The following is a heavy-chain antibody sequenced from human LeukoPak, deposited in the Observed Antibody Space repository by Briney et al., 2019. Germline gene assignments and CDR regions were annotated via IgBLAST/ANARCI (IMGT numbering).Heavy chain of an antibody. J-gene: IGHJ3*01. D-gene: IGHD3-10*01. CDR3: ARDSGTAYYYASGTYYYDAFDF. Sequence: PPGGSLRLSCTVSGFTFSSYWMTWVRQAPGKGLEWVANIRQDESEKYYADSVKGRFTIPRDNAKNSLYLQMNSLRAEDTAVYYCARDSGTAYYYASGTYYYDAFDFWGQGTTVTVSS. CDR2: IRQDESEK. CDR1: GFTFSSYW. V-gene: IGHV3-7*01.